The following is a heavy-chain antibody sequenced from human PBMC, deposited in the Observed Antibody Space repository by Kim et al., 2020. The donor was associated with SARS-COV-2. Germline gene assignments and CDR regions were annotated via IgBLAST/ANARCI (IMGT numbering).Heavy chain of an antibody. CDR2: IEYDGSKS. CDR3: ARDSQY. CDR1: GFTFSNYG. Sequence: GGSLRLSCATSGFTFSNYGMFWVRQAPGKRLEWVAVIEYDGSKSDYADSVRGRFTISRDKSQKMLYLQMNRLRAEDTAIYFCARDSQYWGQGTVVTVTS. V-gene: IGHV3-33*05. J-gene: IGHJ4*02.